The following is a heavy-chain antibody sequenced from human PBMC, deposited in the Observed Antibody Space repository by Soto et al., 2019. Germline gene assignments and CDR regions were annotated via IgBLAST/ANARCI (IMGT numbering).Heavy chain of an antibody. Sequence: GGSLRLSCAASGFTFSDYYMSWIRQAPGKGLEWVSYISSSGSTIYYADSVKGRFTISRDNAKNSLYLQMNSLRAEDTAVYYCAGQKYDFWSGYYIQNFDYWGQGTLVTVSS. J-gene: IGHJ4*02. CDR3: AGQKYDFWSGYYIQNFDY. V-gene: IGHV3-11*01. CDR2: ISSSGSTI. D-gene: IGHD3-3*01. CDR1: GFTFSDYY.